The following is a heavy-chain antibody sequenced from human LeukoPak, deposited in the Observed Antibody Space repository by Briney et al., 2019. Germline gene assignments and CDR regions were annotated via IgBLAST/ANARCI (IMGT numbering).Heavy chain of an antibody. D-gene: IGHD3-9*01. J-gene: IGHJ4*02. CDR1: GFTFSSYG. Sequence: PGRSRRLSCAASGFTFSSYGMHWVRQAPGKGLGWVAVIWKEGSNKYYADSVKGRFTISRDTSTNTLYLQMNSLRAEDPAVYYGARGEYIDFVFDYWGEGTLVSVSS. V-gene: IGHV3-33*01. CDR2: IWKEGSNK. CDR3: ARGEYIDFVFDY.